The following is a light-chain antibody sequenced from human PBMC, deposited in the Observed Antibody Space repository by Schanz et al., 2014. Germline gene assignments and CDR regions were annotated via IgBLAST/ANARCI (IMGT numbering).Light chain of an antibody. CDR1: QSVSSSY. V-gene: IGKV3-20*01. Sequence: EIVLTQSPGTLSLSPGERATLSCRASQSVSSSYLAWYQQKPGQAPRLLISGAFTRATGIPARFSGSGSGTDFTLTISRLEPEDFAVYYCQHYGTSSWTFGQGTKVEVK. CDR3: QHYGTSSWT. J-gene: IGKJ1*01. CDR2: GAF.